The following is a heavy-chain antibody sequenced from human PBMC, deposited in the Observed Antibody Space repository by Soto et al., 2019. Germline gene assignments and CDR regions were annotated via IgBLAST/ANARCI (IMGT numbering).Heavy chain of an antibody. Sequence: GASVKVSCKASGYTFTSYGISWVRQAPGQGLEWMGWISAYNGNTNYAQKLQGRVTMTTDTSTSTAYMELGSLRSDDTAVYYCAGVWSGYLIDYWGQGTLVTVSS. CDR1: GYTFTSYG. D-gene: IGHD3-3*01. V-gene: IGHV1-18*01. CDR3: AGVWSGYLIDY. CDR2: ISAYNGNT. J-gene: IGHJ4*02.